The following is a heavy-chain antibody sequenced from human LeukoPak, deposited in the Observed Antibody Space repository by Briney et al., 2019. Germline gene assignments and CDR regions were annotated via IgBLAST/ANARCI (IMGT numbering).Heavy chain of an antibody. Sequence: GGSLRLSCAASGFTFSSYAMHWVRQAPGKGLEWVTVISYDGSNRYSADSVKGRFTISRDNAKNSLYLQMNSLRAEDTALYYCASAGLTYGSGSYFVYWGQGTLVTVSS. V-gene: IGHV3-30*04. D-gene: IGHD3-10*01. CDR1: GFTFSSYA. J-gene: IGHJ4*02. CDR3: ASAGLTYGSGSYFVY. CDR2: ISYDGSNR.